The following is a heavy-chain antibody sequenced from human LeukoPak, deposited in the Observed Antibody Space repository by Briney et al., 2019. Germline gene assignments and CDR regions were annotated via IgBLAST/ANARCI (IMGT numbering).Heavy chain of an antibody. V-gene: IGHV3-64D*09. CDR1: GFTFSSYT. D-gene: IGHD2-8*01. J-gene: IGHJ4*02. CDR3: VKDKWIDH. Sequence: GGSLRLSCSVSGFTFSSYTMHWVRQAPGKGLEYVSSININGCRTYYADSVEGRFTISRDNSKNTLYLQMSSLRAEDTAVYYCVKDKWIDHWGQGTLVTVSS. CDR2: ININGCRT.